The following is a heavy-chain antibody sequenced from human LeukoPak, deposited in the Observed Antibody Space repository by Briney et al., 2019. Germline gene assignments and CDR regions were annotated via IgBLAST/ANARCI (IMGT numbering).Heavy chain of an antibody. Sequence: GGSLRLSCAASGFTFSTYAMTWVRQAPGKGLEWVSLISDSGDSTYYADSVKGRFTISRDNSKNTLSLQMNSLRAEDMAVYFCARRTPGGHYGNSGYFYFDYWGQGTLVTVSS. CDR3: ARRTPGGHYGNSGYFYFDY. CDR2: ISDSGDST. D-gene: IGHD3-22*01. CDR1: GFTFSTYA. V-gene: IGHV3-23*01. J-gene: IGHJ4*02.